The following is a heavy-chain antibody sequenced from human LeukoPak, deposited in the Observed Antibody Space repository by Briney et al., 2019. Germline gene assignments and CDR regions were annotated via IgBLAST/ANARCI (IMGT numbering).Heavy chain of an antibody. CDR2: ISSSSSYI. Sequence: GGSLRLSCAASGFTFSSYSMNWVRQAPGKGLEWVSSISSSSSYIYYADSVKGRFTISRDNAKNSLYLQMNSLRAEDTAVYYCARVVGDFGWSLTGGMGVWGKGTTVTVSS. V-gene: IGHV3-21*01. J-gene: IGHJ6*04. D-gene: IGHD3-9*01. CDR3: ARVVGDFGWSLTGGMGV. CDR1: GFTFSSYS.